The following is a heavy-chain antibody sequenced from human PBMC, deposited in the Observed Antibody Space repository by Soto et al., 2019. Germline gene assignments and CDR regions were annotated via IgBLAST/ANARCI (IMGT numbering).Heavy chain of an antibody. D-gene: IGHD5-18*01. CDR2: SDPEDGET. CDR3: AIPSGYTYDPYGMDV. CDR1: GYTLTELS. J-gene: IGHJ6*02. Sequence: ASVKVSCNVSGYTLTELSIHWVRPAPGKGLEWLGGSDPEDGETIYAQKFQGRLTMTEDTSTDTAYMELRGLRSEDTAVYYCAIPSGYTYDPYGMDVGGQGTTVTVSS. V-gene: IGHV1-24*01.